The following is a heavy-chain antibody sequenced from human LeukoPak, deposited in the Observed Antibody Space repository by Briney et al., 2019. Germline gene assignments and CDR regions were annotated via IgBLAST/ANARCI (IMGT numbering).Heavy chain of an antibody. V-gene: IGHV7-4-1*02. CDR2: INTNTGNP. D-gene: IGHD3-16*01. Sequence: ASVKVSCKTSGYSFSSYAMNWLRQAPGQGLEWMGWINTNTGNPTYAQGFTGRFLFSLDTSVSTASLQISSLKAEDTAVYYCARGLIEPDYWGQGTLVTVSS. J-gene: IGHJ4*02. CDR1: GYSFSSYA. CDR3: ARGLIEPDY.